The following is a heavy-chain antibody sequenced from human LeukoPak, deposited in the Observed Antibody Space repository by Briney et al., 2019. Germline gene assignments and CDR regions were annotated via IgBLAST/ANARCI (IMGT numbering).Heavy chain of an antibody. J-gene: IGHJ4*02. CDR3: ARGVIGDRTETPGFFDH. V-gene: IGHV4-34*01. CDR2: INHSGRT. CDR1: VGSFSGYY. Sequence: SETLSLTCAVYVGSFSGYYWSWIRQAPGKGLEWIGEINHSGRTNYNPSLKSRVTISVDTSKNQFSLKLYSMTAADTAVYYCARGVIGDRTETPGFFDHWGQGNLVSVSS. D-gene: IGHD4-17*01.